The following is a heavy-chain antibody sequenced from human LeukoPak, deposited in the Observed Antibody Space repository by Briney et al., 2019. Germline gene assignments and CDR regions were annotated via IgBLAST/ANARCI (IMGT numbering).Heavy chain of an antibody. CDR3: ARSSNGWYGTVDY. D-gene: IGHD6-19*01. J-gene: IGHJ4*02. CDR1: GGTFSSYA. V-gene: IGHV1-69*05. Sequence: SVKVSCKASGGTFSSYAISWGRQAPGQGLEWMGGIIPIFGTANYAQKFQGRVTITTDESTSTAYMELSSLRSEDTAVYYCARSSNGWYGTVDYWGQGTLVTVSS. CDR2: IIPIFGTA.